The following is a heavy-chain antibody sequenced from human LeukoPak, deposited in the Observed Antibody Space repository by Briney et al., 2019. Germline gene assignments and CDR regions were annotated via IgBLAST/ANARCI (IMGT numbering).Heavy chain of an antibody. Sequence: PGGSLRLSCAASGFTFSSYAMSWVRQAPGKGLEWVSAISGSGGSTYYADSVKGRLTISRDNSKNTLYLQMNSLRAEDTAVYYCAKVPFLEWSRDAFDIWGQGTMVTVSS. J-gene: IGHJ3*02. CDR2: ISGSGGST. D-gene: IGHD3-3*02. CDR3: AKVPFLEWSRDAFDI. V-gene: IGHV3-23*01. CDR1: GFTFSSYA.